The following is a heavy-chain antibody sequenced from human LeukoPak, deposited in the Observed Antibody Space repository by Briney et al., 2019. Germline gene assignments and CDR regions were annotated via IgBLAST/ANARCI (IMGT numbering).Heavy chain of an antibody. CDR2: IYYSGST. CDR1: GGSISNYY. J-gene: IGHJ4*02. CDR3: ARASDRLQPPDY. V-gene: IGHV4-59*01. Sequence: SETLSLTCTVSGGSISNYYWTWIRQPPGKGLEWIGYIYYSGSTNYDPSLKSRVTISVDTSKNQFSLKLSSVTAADTAMYYCARASDRLQPPDYWGREPWSPSPQ. D-gene: IGHD4-11*01.